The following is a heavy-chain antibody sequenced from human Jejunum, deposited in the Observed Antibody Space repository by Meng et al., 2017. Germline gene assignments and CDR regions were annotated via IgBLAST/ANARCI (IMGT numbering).Heavy chain of an antibody. Sequence: GESLKISCAASGFTFSSYTMHWVRQAPGKGPEWLTAILNDVSTKYYADSVRGRFTISRDNSKNTLYLQMDSLTPEDTAVYYCGREPSFGEHDYWGQGTLVTVSS. D-gene: IGHD4-17*01. V-gene: IGHV3-30*01. CDR3: GREPSFGEHDY. CDR2: ILNDVSTK. J-gene: IGHJ4*02. CDR1: GFTFSSYT.